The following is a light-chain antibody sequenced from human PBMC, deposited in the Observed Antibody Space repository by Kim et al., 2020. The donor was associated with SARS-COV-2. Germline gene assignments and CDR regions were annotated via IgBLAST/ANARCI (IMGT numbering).Light chain of an antibody. CDR3: SSFTSSDTYV. J-gene: IGLJ1*01. CDR2: DVN. CDR1: SSDVGSYNY. V-gene: IGLV2-14*03. Sequence: QPIPISSTGTSSDVGSYNYVSWDQQHPEKAPKVMIYDVNNRPSGVSNRFSGSKSGNTASLTISGLQAEDEADYYCSSFTSSDTYVFGTGTKVTVL.